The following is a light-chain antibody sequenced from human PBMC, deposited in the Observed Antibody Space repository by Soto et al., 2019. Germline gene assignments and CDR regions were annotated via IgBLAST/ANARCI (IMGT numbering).Light chain of an antibody. J-gene: IGKJ5*01. CDR2: NAS. CDR3: QQSYSTPRLT. Sequence: DIPMTQSPSSLSASVGDRVTITCRASQSISTYLNWYQQQPGKAPKLLIFNASNLQTGVPSRFSGSGSGTDFTLTIRGLQPDDFATYYCQQSYSTPRLTFGQGTRVEIE. CDR1: QSISTY. V-gene: IGKV1-39*01.